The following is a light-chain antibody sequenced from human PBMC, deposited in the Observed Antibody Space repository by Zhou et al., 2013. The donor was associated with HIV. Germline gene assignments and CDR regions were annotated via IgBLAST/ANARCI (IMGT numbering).Light chain of an antibody. CDR2: AAS. Sequence: DIQMTQSPSSLSASVGDRVTITCRASQSISSYLNWYQQKPGKAPKLLIYAASSLQSGVPSRFSGSGSGTDFTLTISSLQPDDFATYYCQQYHSFAYSFGQGTKLEI. J-gene: IGKJ2*03. CDR3: QQYHSFAYS. CDR1: QSISSY. V-gene: IGKV1-39*01.